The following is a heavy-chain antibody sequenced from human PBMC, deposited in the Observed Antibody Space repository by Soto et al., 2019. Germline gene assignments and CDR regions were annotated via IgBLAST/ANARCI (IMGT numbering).Heavy chain of an antibody. CDR2: ILVDGRT. J-gene: IGHJ3*01. CDR1: GFICSSYD. CDR3: AKDSGLPRFGTLIHALDL. D-gene: IGHD3-10*01. Sequence: GGSLRLSCAASGFICSSYDMSWVRQAPGKGLEWVSTILVDGRTFYADSVKGRFTISRDTSSNTLYLQLNSLRDDDAAMYYCAKDSGLPRFGTLIHALDLWGQGTMVTVSS. V-gene: IGHV3-23*01.